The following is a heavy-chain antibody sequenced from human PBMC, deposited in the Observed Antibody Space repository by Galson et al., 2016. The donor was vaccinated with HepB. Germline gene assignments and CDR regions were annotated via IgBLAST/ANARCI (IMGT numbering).Heavy chain of an antibody. CDR2: INYSGDT. Sequence: ETLSLTCSVSGGSISSTTYYWVWIRQSPGKGPEWIGSINYSGDTYYDESLKSRVTISVDTSKSHFALRLGSVTAAGTAVYYCASIVVVSSAPTNYFDYWGQGMLVTVSS. V-gene: IGHV4-39*01. D-gene: IGHD2-21*01. CDR3: ASIVVVSSAPTNYFDY. CDR1: GGSISSTTYY. J-gene: IGHJ4*02.